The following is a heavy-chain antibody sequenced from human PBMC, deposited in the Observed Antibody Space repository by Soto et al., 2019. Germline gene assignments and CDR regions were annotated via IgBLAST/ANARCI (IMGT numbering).Heavy chain of an antibody. CDR2: IYTSGST. CDR1: GGSISSYY. V-gene: IGHV4-4*07. D-gene: IGHD3-3*01. Sequence: SETLSLTCTVSGGSISSYYWSWIRQPAGKGLEWIGRIYTSGSTNYNPSLKSRVTMSVDTSKNQFSLKLSSVTAADTAVYYCARETIFWSGYYFDYWGQGTLVTVSS. J-gene: IGHJ4*02. CDR3: ARETIFWSGYYFDY.